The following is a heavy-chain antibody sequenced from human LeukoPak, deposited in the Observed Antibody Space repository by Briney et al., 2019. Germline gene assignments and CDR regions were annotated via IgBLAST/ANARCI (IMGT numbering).Heavy chain of an antibody. CDR1: GYTFSNFG. D-gene: IGHD3-10*01. Sequence: ASVRVSCKTSGYTFSNFGINWVRQAPGQGLEWMGWISGNNDNPNYGQKFQGRFTVTTDSSTSTAYMELRNLRFDDTAVYYCARGGYYGSGSFPDYWGQGTLVTVSS. V-gene: IGHV1-18*01. CDR2: ISGNNDNP. CDR3: ARGGYYGSGSFPDY. J-gene: IGHJ4*02.